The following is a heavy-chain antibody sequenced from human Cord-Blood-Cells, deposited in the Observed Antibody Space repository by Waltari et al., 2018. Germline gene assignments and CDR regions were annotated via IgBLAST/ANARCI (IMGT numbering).Heavy chain of an antibody. CDR2: NSAFNDNT. CDR1: LYTFTSYG. V-gene: IGHV1-18*01. J-gene: IGHJ3*02. D-gene: IGHD3-10*01. Sequence: QLQLVLAAAAVKKPLASVKVSCKASLYTFTSYGISWVRQAAGQGLQWMGWNSAFNDNTNYSQKHQGRVTMTTDTSTRTAYRELRCLRSVDGAVYYCSRQVHNHSVIWSGVFAIWG. CDR3: SRQVHNHSVIWSGVFAI.